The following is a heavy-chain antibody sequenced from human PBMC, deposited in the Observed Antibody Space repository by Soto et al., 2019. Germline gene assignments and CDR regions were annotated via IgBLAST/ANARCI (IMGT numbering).Heavy chain of an antibody. V-gene: IGHV3-23*01. CDR2: ISGSGTDT. CDR1: GFTFINYA. Sequence: GGSLRLSCGASGFTFINYALSWVRQAPGKGLEWASSISGSGTDTKYADSVKGRSTISRDNSKNTVYLQVNSLRGEDTAVYYCAKNCGGNCYSTSRIVFQHWGQGTQVTVSS. J-gene: IGHJ1*01. CDR3: AKNCGGNCYSTSRIVFQH. D-gene: IGHD2-21*01.